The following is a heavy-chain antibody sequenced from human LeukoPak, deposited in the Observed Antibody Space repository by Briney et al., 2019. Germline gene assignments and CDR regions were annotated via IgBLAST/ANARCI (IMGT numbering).Heavy chain of an antibody. CDR2: MNPNSGNT. Sequence: VASVKVSCKASGYTFTTYTIHWVRQAPGQRLEWMGWMNPNSGNTGYAQKFQGRVTMSRNTSISTAYMELSSLRSEDTAVYYCARGRGLTYYYDSSGYYPEGYWGQGTLVTVSS. CDR1: GYTFTTYT. V-gene: IGHV1-8*02. D-gene: IGHD3-22*01. J-gene: IGHJ4*02. CDR3: ARGRGLTYYYDSSGYYPEGY.